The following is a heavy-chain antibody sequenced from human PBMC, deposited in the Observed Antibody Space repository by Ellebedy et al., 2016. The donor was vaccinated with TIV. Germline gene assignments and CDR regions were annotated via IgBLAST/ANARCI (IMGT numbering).Heavy chain of an antibody. CDR2: ITKSGTAS. CDR3: ARDPDTSSKVDF. D-gene: IGHD6-6*01. CDR1: GFTFSDHY. J-gene: IGHJ4*02. Sequence: GESLKISXAASGFTFSDHYMSWIRQAPGKGLESIAYITKSGTASYYADSVKGRFIISRDNAQNSLFLQMNSLRTEDTAVYYCARDPDTSSKVDFWGQGTLVTVSS. V-gene: IGHV3-11*01.